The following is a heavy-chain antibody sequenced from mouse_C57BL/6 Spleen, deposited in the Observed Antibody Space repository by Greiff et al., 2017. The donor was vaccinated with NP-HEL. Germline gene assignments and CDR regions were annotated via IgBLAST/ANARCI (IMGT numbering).Heavy chain of an antibody. Sequence: VKLVESGAELVRPGASVTLSCKASGYTFTDYEMHWVKQTPVHGLEWIGAIDPETGGTAYNQKFKGKAILTADKSSSTAYMELRSLTSEDSAVYYCTRFYYYGSSPYWYFDVWGTGTTVTVSS. D-gene: IGHD1-1*01. J-gene: IGHJ1*03. CDR2: IDPETGGT. CDR1: GYTFTDYE. CDR3: TRFYYYGSSPYWYFDV. V-gene: IGHV1-15*01.